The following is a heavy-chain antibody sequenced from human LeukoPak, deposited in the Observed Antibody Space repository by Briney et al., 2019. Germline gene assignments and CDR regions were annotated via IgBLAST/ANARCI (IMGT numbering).Heavy chain of an antibody. Sequence: GGSLRLSCAASGFTFSSYSMNWVRQAPGKGLEWVSSISSSSSYIYYADSVKGRFTISRDNAKNSLYLQMDSLRAEDTAVYYCARDPGPAAIYWGQGTLVTVSS. V-gene: IGHV3-21*01. D-gene: IGHD2-2*01. CDR3: ARDPGPAAIY. CDR1: GFTFSSYS. J-gene: IGHJ4*02. CDR2: ISSSSSYI.